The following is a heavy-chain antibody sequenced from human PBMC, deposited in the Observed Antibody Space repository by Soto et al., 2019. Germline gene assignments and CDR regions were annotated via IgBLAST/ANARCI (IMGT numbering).Heavy chain of an antibody. D-gene: IGHD2-21*02. CDR2: VYYSGNA. CDR1: GASVSSGSYH. Sequence: QVQLQESGPGLVKPSETLSLTCSVSGASVSSGSYHWSWIRQPPGKGLEWLGCVYYSGNAKYNPYLQSRATISVDMSTNQVTLNLKSVTAADAAIYYCARSDNVIRTASFDYWGQGTLVTVSS. V-gene: IGHV4-61*01. J-gene: IGHJ4*02. CDR3: ARSDNVIRTASFDY.